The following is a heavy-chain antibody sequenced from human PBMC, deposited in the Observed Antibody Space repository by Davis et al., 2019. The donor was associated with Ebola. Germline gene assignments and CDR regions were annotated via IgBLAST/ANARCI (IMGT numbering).Heavy chain of an antibody. CDR2: IKQDGSAE. CDR3: ARDRSGYYGSAYYFDH. Sequence: PGGSLRLSCAVSGFPFRSYWMSWVRQTPGKGLEWVANIKQDGSAENYVDSVKGRFSISRDNTKNSLYLQMDSLRVEDTAVYYCARDRSGYYGSAYYFDHWGQGTQVTVSS. D-gene: IGHD3-10*01. CDR1: GFPFRSYW. V-gene: IGHV3-7*01. J-gene: IGHJ4*02.